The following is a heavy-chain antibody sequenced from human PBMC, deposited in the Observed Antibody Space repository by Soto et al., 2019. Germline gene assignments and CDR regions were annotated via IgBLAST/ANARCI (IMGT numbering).Heavy chain of an antibody. J-gene: IGHJ3*02. CDR3: ARYSGIGYYDSSGYYSDAFDI. CDR1: GFTFSSYS. Sequence: GGSLRLSCAASGFTFSSYSMNWFRQAPGKGLEWVSSISSSSSYIYYADSVKGRFTISRDNAKNSLYLQMNSLRAEDTAVYYCARYSGIGYYDSSGYYSDAFDIWGQGTMVTVSS. D-gene: IGHD3-22*01. CDR2: ISSSSSYI. V-gene: IGHV3-21*01.